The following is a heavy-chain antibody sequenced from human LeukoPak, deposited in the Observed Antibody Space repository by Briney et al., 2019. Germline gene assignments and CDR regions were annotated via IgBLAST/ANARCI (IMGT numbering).Heavy chain of an antibody. CDR1: GYTFTSYG. CDR3: ARAPVPPRLPQTGSFDY. V-gene: IGHV1-18*01. Sequence: ASVKVSCKASGYTFTSYGISWVRQAPGQGLEWMGWISAYNGNTNYAQKLQGRVTMTTDTSTSTAYMELRSLRSDDTAVYYCARAPVPPRLPQTGSFDYWGQGTLVTVSS. CDR2: ISAYNGNT. J-gene: IGHJ4*02. D-gene: IGHD7-27*01.